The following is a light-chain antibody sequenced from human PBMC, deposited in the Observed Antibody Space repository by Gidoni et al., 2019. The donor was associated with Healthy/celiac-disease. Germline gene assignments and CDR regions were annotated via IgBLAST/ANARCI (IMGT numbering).Light chain of an antibody. Sequence: QSVLTQPPSVSVAPGQKVTISCSGSSSTIGNNYVSWYQQLPGTAPKLLIFEYNRRSSGIPDRFSGSKSGTSATLDIIGLQSGDEADYYCVTWDSSMSVLFGGGTKLTVL. CDR2: EYN. CDR1: SSTIGNNY. J-gene: IGLJ3*02. V-gene: IGLV1-51*01. CDR3: VTWDSSMSVL.